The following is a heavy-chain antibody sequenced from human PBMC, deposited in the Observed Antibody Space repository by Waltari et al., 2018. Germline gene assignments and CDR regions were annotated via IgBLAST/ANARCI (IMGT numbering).Heavy chain of an antibody. CDR3: ARDRNRFLEWLLNYYYYGMDV. CDR2: INPNSGGT. V-gene: IGHV1-2*02. CDR1: GYTCTGYY. J-gene: IGHJ6*02. Sequence: QVQLVQSGAEVKKPGASVKVSCKASGYTCTGYYMHWVRQAPGQGLEWMGWINPNSGGTNYAQKFQGRVTMTRDTSISTAYMELSRLRSDDTAVYYCARDRNRFLEWLLNYYYYGMDVWGQGTTVTVSS. D-gene: IGHD3-3*01.